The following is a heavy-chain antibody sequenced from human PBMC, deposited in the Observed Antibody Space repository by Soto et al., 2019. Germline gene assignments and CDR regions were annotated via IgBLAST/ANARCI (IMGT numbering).Heavy chain of an antibody. J-gene: IGHJ6*02. V-gene: IGHV3-21*01. CDR1: GFTFSNYS. CDR3: AREYTAWPLAYGLDV. Sequence: GSLRLSCVGSGFTFSNYSINWVRQAPGKGLEWVSSISSRSDIYYADSVKGRFTISRDNAKNSVSLQMNSLRAEDTAVYYCAREYTAWPLAYGLDVWGQGTTVTVSS. D-gene: IGHD2-2*02. CDR2: ISSRSDI.